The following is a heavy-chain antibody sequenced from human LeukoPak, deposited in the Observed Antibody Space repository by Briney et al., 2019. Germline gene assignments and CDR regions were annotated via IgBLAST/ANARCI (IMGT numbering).Heavy chain of an antibody. CDR3: ARGLFLSGYLDAFDI. CDR2: IYSDGRT. V-gene: IGHV3-53*01. CDR1: GFTVSNKY. D-gene: IGHD3-22*01. J-gene: IGHJ3*02. Sequence: PGGSLRLSCAASGFTVSNKYMTWVRQAPGKGLEWVSLIYSDGRTYYADSVKGRCTISRDNSKNTLYLQMNSLRVEDTAVYYCARGLFLSGYLDAFDIWGQGTVGTVSS.